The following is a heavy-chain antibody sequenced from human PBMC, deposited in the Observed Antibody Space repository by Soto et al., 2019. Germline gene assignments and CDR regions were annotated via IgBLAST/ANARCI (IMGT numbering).Heavy chain of an antibody. CDR2: ISYDGSNK. Sequence: QVQLVESGGGVVQPGRSLRLSCAASGFTFSSYGMHWVRQAPGKGLEWVAVISYDGSNKYYADSVKGRFTISRDNSKNTLYLQMNSLRAEDTAVYYCAKETYSGPLDYWGQGPLGTVSS. D-gene: IGHD2-15*01. V-gene: IGHV3-30*18. CDR1: GFTFSSYG. CDR3: AKETYSGPLDY. J-gene: IGHJ4*02.